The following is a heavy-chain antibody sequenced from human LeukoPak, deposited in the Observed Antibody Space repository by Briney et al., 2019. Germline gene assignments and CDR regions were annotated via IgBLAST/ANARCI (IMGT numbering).Heavy chain of an antibody. D-gene: IGHD7-27*01. V-gene: IGHV1-58*01. CDR1: GFTFTSSA. CDR2: IVVGSGNT. CDR3: AADPLGILGFDY. Sequence: SVKVSCKASGFTFTSSAVQWVRQARGQRLEWIGWIVVGSGNTNYAQKFQERVTITRDMSTSTAYMELSSLRSEDTAVYYCAADPLGILGFDYWGQGTLVTVSS. J-gene: IGHJ4*02.